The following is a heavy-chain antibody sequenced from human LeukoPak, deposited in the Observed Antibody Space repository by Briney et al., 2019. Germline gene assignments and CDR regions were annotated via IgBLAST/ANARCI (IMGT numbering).Heavy chain of an antibody. Sequence: GESLKISCKGSGYSFTSYWIGWVRQMPGKGLEWMGIIYPGDSDTRYSPSFQGQVTISADKSISTAYLQWSSLKASDTAMYYCARSTPGLLTFNWFDPWGQGTLVTVSS. J-gene: IGHJ5*02. D-gene: IGHD3-22*01. CDR1: GYSFTSYW. CDR2: IYPGDSDT. V-gene: IGHV5-51*01. CDR3: ARSTPGLLTFNWFDP.